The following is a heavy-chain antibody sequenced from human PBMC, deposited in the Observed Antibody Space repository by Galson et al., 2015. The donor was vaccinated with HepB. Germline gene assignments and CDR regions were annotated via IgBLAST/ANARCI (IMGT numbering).Heavy chain of an antibody. V-gene: IGHV3-33*01. CDR1: GFTFSSYG. J-gene: IGHJ6*02. D-gene: IGHD3-3*01. CDR3: AAEDYDFWSGYFGYYGMDV. CDR2: IWYDGSNK. Sequence: SLRLSCAASGFTFSSYGMHWVRQAPGKGPEWVAVIWYDGSNKYYADSVKGRFTISRDNSKNTLYLQMNSLRAEDTAVYYCAAEDYDFWSGYFGYYGMDVWGQGTTVTVSS.